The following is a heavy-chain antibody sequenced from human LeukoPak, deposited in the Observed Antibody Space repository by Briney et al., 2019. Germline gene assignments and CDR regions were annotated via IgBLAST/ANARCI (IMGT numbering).Heavy chain of an antibody. J-gene: IGHJ4*02. D-gene: IGHD3-10*01. CDR1: GDSVSSNSAA. CDR3: TRAGRAALYYFDY. V-gene: IGHV6-1*01. CDR2: TYQRSKWYN. Sequence: SQTLSLTFAISGDSVSSNSAAWNWIRQSPSRGLEWLGRTYQRSKWYNDYAVSVKSRITINPDTSKNQFSLQLDSVTPEDTAVYYCTRAGRAALYYFDYWGQGTLVTVSS.